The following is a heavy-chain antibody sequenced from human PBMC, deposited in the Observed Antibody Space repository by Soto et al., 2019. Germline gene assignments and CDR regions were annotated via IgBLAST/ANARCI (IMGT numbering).Heavy chain of an antibody. CDR3: AKDGAGGWHFDH. CDR2: IKPDATVT. V-gene: IGHV3-7*03. J-gene: IGHJ4*02. Sequence: EVQLVESGGGLVQSGGSLTLSGASCGFSFKNYWMHWFRQAPGKGLEWVATIKPDATVTSYGVSVRGRFSVSRDNTNSLLSLQMNTLRADDTAVYYCAKDGAGGWHFDHWGQGTLVTVSS. D-gene: IGHD3-16*01. CDR1: GFSFKNYW.